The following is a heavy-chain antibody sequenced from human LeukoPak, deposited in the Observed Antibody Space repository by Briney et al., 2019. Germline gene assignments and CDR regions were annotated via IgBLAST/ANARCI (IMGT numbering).Heavy chain of an antibody. CDR2: IYPADSDT. Sequence: GESLKISCKGSGYLFTSYWIAWVRRMPGKGLERMGIIYPADSDTRYSPSFQGQVTISADKSISTAFLRWTSLKASDTAIYYCARGRGTGSPIGPRYFDLWGRGTLVTVSS. CDR1: GYLFTSYW. V-gene: IGHV5-51*01. D-gene: IGHD3-10*01. CDR3: ARGRGTGSPIGPRYFDL. J-gene: IGHJ2*01.